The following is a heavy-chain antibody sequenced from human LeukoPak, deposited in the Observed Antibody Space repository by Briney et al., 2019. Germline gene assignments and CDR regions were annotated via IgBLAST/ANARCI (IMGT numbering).Heavy chain of an antibody. CDR1: GFTFSSHW. V-gene: IGHV3-7*01. CDR3: ARDSEYSSSFAFDI. D-gene: IGHD6-13*01. J-gene: IGHJ3*02. CDR2: INQDGSER. Sequence: VGSLRLSRAASGFTFSSHWMTWVRQAPGKGLEGVANINQDGSERYYVDSVKGRFTISRDNAKNSLYLQMNSLRAEDTAVYYCARDSEYSSSFAFDIWGQGTMVTVSS.